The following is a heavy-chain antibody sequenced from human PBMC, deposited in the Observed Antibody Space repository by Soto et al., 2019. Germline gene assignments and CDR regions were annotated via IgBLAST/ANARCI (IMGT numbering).Heavy chain of an antibody. CDR2: ISYDGGET. J-gene: IGHJ4*02. CDR1: GFIFSNDG. V-gene: IGHV3-30*03. Sequence: GGSLRLSCAGSGFIFSNDGMHWVRQAPGKGLEWVAFISYDGGETFYADSVKGRLTISRDNSKSTLFLHMNSLKKEDTAVYYCAITSVADASFDYWGQGTLVTVSS. CDR3: AITSVADASFDY. D-gene: IGHD5-12*01.